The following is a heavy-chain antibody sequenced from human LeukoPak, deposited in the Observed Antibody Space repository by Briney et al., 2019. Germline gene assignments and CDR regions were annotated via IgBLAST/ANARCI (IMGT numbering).Heavy chain of an antibody. Sequence: GGSLRLSCAASGFNFDSYWMTWVRQAPGKGLEWVANIKKDGSEQYYVDSVKGRFTISRDNAKNSLTLQMNSLRAEDTAVYYCARQAAYYYNSGSYYRWFDPWGQGTLVAVSS. J-gene: IGHJ5*02. CDR3: ARQAAYYYNSGSYYRWFDP. CDR1: GFNFDSYW. CDR2: IKKDGSEQ. V-gene: IGHV3-7*01. D-gene: IGHD3-10*01.